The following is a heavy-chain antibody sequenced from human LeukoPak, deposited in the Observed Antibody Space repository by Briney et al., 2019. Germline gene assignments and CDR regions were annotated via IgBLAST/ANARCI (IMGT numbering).Heavy chain of an antibody. V-gene: IGHV1-2*02. CDR1: GYTFTGYY. Sequence: ASVTVSCQASGYTFTGYYMHWVRQAPGQGLEGMGWINPNSGGTNYAQKFQGRVTMTRDTSLSTAYMELSRLRSDEKAVYYCGRVSNWNYYRLWGQGTLVTVSS. J-gene: IGHJ4*02. CDR3: GRVSNWNYYRL. D-gene: IGHD1-7*01. CDR2: INPNSGGT.